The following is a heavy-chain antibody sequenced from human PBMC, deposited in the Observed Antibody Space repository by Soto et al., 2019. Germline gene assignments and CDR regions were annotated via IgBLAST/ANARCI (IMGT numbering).Heavy chain of an antibody. CDR1: GFTFSRYA. D-gene: IGHD1-26*01. V-gene: IGHV3-23*01. CDR3: ARRGSGSYYDY. Sequence: EVQLLESGGGLVQPGGSLRLSCAASGFTFSRYAMRWVRQAPGKGLEWVSAISGSGGSTYYADSGKGRFTISRDNSKNTLYLQMNSLRAEDTAVYYCARRGSGSYYDYWGQGTLVTVSS. J-gene: IGHJ4*02. CDR2: ISGSGGST.